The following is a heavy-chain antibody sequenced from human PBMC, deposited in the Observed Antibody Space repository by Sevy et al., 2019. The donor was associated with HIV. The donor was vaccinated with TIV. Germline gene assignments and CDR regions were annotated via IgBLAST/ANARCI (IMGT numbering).Heavy chain of an antibody. D-gene: IGHD3-16*02. J-gene: IGHJ4*02. CDR2: IKQDGTDK. V-gene: IGHV3-7*01. CDR3: ARALADWGSFHYSS. Sequence: LRLSCAASGFTFATYWMTWVRQAPGKGLEWVAYIKQDGTDKYYVDSVRGRFAISRDNAKNSLYLHMSGLRAEDTAVYYCARALADWGSFHYSSWGRGTLVTVSS. CDR1: GFTFATYW.